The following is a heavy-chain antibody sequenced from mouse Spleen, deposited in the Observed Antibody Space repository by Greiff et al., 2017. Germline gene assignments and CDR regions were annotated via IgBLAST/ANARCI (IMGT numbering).Heavy chain of an antibody. Sequence: QVQLQQPGAELVRPGASVKLSCKASGYTFTSYWMNWVKQRPEQGLEWIGNINPSNGGTNYNEKFKSKATLTVDKSSSTAYMQLSSLTSEDSAVYYCAREGFYYDEAMDYWGQGTSVTVSS. CDR1: GYTFTSYW. D-gene: IGHD1-1*01. CDR2: INPSNGGT. V-gene: IGHV1-53*01. J-gene: IGHJ4*01. CDR3: AREGFYYDEAMDY.